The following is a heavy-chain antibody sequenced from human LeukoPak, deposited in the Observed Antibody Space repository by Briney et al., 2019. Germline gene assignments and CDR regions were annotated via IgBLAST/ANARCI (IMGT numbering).Heavy chain of an antibody. J-gene: IGHJ6*02. CDR3: AREDRSLDYYYGMDV. D-gene: IGHD3-10*01. CDR2: INPSGGST. CDR1: GYTFTSYY. Sequence: ASVKVSCKASGYTFTSYYTHWVRQAPGQGLEWMGIINPSGGSTTYAQKFQGRVTMTRDTSTSTVYMELSSLRSEDTAVYYCAREDRSLDYYYGMDVWGQGTTVTVSS. V-gene: IGHV1-46*01.